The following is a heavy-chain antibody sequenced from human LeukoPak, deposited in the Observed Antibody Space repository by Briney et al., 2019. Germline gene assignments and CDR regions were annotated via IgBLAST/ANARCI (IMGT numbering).Heavy chain of an antibody. J-gene: IGHJ4*02. CDR3: ARALRGYSGYDLDFDY. D-gene: IGHD5-12*01. CDR1: GGSISSYY. V-gene: IGHV4-59*01. CDR2: IYYSGST. Sequence: SETLSPTCTVSGGSISSYYWSWIRQPPGKGLEWIGYIYYSGSTNYNPSLKSRVTISVDTSKNQFSLKLSSVTAADTAVYYCARALRGYSGYDLDFDYWGQGTLVTVSS.